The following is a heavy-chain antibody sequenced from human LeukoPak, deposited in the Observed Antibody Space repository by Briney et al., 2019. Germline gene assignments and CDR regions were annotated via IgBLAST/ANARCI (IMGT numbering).Heavy chain of an antibody. CDR1: RFTFSSYG. D-gene: IGHD3-10*01. CDR2: ISGSGGST. Sequence: GGSLRLSCAASRFTFSSYGMHWVRQAPGKGLEWVSAISGSGGSTYYADSVKGRFTISRDNSKNTLYLQMNSLRAEDTAVYYCAKFPSGYYGSWSYYYYYMDVWGKGTTVTVSS. CDR3: AKFPSGYYGSWSYYYYYMDV. V-gene: IGHV3-23*01. J-gene: IGHJ6*03.